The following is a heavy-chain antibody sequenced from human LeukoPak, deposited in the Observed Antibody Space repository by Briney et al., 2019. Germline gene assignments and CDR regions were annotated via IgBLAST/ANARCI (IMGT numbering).Heavy chain of an antibody. D-gene: IGHD2-2*01. J-gene: IGHJ4*02. CDR2: INPNDGDT. V-gene: IGHV1-2*02. CDR3: ARANFLYCSSSTCLFDY. CDR1: GYTFTDYY. Sequence: ASVKVSCKASGYTFTDYYMHWVRQAPGQGFEWMGWINPNDGDTNYAQKFQDRVTMTRDTSISTAHMEVSRLRSDDTAVYYCARANFLYCSSSTCLFDYWGQGTLVTVSS.